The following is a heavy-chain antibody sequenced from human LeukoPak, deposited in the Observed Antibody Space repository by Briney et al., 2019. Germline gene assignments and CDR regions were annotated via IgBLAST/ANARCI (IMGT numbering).Heavy chain of an antibody. D-gene: IGHD3-22*01. CDR2: IYYSGST. CDR1: GGSVSSYY. V-gene: IGHV4-59*02. CDR3: ARHYYDGAPDS. Sequence: SETLSLTCTVSGGSVSSYYWSWIRQPPGKGLEWVGYIYYSGSTNYSPSLKSRATISVDTSKNQFSLNLSSVTPADTTMYYCARHYYDGAPDSWGQGTLVTVSS. J-gene: IGHJ4*02.